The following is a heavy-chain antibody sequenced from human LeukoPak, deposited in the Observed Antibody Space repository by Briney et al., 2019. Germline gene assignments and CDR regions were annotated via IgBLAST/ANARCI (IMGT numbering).Heavy chain of an antibody. CDR2: IYTSGST. V-gene: IGHV4-4*07. CDR3: ARDRESGYCSGGSCYSYNWFDP. CDR1: GGSISSYY. D-gene: IGHD2-15*01. J-gene: IGHJ5*02. Sequence: KPSETLSLTCTVSGGSISSYYWSWIRQPAGKGLEWIGRIYTSGSTNYNPSLKSRVTMSVDTSKNQFSLKPSSVTAADTAVYYCARDRESGYCSGGSCYSYNWFDPWGQGTLVTVSS.